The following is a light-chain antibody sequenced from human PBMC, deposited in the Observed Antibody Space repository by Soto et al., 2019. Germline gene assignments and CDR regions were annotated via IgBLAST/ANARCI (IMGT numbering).Light chain of an antibody. CDR3: QHHGASIT. J-gene: IGKJ4*01. V-gene: IGKV3-20*01. Sequence: VLTQSPRPLSLSPGERGTLSCRASQNVNNNFVAWYQQKPGQAPSLLIYGVSDRATGVPGRFSGSWSGTDFTLTIIRLEPEDFAVYSCQHHGASITFGGGTRVQNK. CDR2: GVS. CDR1: QNVNNNF.